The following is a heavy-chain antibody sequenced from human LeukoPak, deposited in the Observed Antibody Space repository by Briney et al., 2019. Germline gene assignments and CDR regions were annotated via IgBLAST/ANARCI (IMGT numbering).Heavy chain of an antibody. V-gene: IGHV3-33*06. D-gene: IGHD3-10*01. Sequence: GGSLRLSCAASGFTFSSYGMHWVRQAPGKGLEWLAVIWYDRSDKYYADSVKGRFTISRDNSKNTLYLQMNSLRAEDTAVYYCAKDLGNTMVRGITAFDYWGQGTLVTVSS. CDR1: GFTFSSYG. CDR3: AKDLGNTMVRGITAFDY. CDR2: IWYDRSDK. J-gene: IGHJ4*02.